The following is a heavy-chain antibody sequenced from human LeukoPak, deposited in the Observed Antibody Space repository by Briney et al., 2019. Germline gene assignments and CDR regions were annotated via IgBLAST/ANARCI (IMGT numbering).Heavy chain of an antibody. CDR1: GYTFIDSY. Sequence: ASVKVSCKTSGYTFIDSYIHWVRQAPGQGLEWMGIINPSGGSTSYAQKFQGRVTMTRDTSTSTVYMELSSLRSEDTAVYYCATVWGSYLHFGYWGQGTLVTVSS. V-gene: IGHV1-46*01. J-gene: IGHJ4*02. CDR3: ATVWGSYLHFGY. CDR2: INPSGGST. D-gene: IGHD3-16*02.